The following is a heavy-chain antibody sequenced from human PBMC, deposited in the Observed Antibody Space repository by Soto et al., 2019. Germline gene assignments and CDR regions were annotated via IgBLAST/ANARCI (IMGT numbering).Heavy chain of an antibody. CDR2: IYYSGST. CDR1: GGSISSGGYY. D-gene: IGHD2-15*01. CDR3: ARDTHSHYYYYGMDV. V-gene: IGHV4-31*03. Sequence: ASETLSLTCTVSGGSISSGGYYWSWIRQHPGKGLEWIGYIYYSGSTYYNPSLKSRVTISVDTSKNQLSLKLSSVTAADTAVYYCARDTHSHYYYYGMDVWGQGTTVTVSS. J-gene: IGHJ6*02.